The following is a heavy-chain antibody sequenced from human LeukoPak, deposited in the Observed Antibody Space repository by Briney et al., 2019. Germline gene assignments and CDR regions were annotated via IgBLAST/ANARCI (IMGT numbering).Heavy chain of an antibody. J-gene: IGHJ3*02. V-gene: IGHV4-59*01. D-gene: IGHD2-15*01. CDR1: GGSISSYY. CDR3: ASGVKCRGGKWYGDDAFDI. Sequence: SETLSLTCTVSGGSISSYYWSWIRQPPGKGLEWIGYIYYSGSTNYNPSLKSRVTISVDTSKNQFSLKLSSVTAADTAVYYCASGVKCRGGKWYGDDAFDILGQGTKVHVSS. CDR2: IYYSGST.